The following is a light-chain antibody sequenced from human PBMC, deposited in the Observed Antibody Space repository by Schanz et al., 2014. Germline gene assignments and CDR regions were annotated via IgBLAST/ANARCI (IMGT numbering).Light chain of an antibody. Sequence: EIVMTQSPATLSVSPGERATLSCRASQSVSSNLAWFQQKPGQAPRLLIYGASTRATGIPARISGSGSGTEFTLTISSLQSEDFAVYYCQQYGSSPITFGGGTKVEIK. V-gene: IGKV3-15*01. CDR3: QQYGSSPIT. CDR1: QSVSSN. J-gene: IGKJ4*01. CDR2: GAS.